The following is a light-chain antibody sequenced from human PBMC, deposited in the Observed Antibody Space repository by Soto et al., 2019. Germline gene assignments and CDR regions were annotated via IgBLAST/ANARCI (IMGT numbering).Light chain of an antibody. V-gene: IGKV3-11*01. J-gene: IGKJ4*01. CDR1: QSVSSY. CDR3: QHRGNWPLT. Sequence: EIVLTQSPATLSLSPGERATLSCRASQSVSSYLAWYQQKPGQAPRLLIYDAYNMATGVRARFSGSGSGTDFALIISNLEPEDFAVYFCQHRGNWPLTFGGGTTVEMK. CDR2: DAY.